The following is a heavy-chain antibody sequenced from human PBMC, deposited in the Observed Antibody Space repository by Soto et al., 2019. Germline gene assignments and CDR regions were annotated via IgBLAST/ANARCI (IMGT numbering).Heavy chain of an antibody. D-gene: IGHD3-22*01. Sequence: GGSLRLSCAASGFTFSSYGMHWVRQAPGKGLEWVAVISYDGSNKYYADSVKGRFTISRDNSKNTLYLQMNSLRAEDTAVYYCAKVLFYYDSSGPLDYWGQGTLVTVSS. J-gene: IGHJ4*02. CDR3: AKVLFYYDSSGPLDY. V-gene: IGHV3-30*18. CDR2: ISYDGSNK. CDR1: GFTFSSYG.